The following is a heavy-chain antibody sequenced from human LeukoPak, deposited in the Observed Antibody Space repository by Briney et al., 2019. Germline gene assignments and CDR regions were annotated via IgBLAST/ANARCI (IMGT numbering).Heavy chain of an antibody. CDR3: AREDPQTTVPEGLDV. CDR2: IYYSGST. D-gene: IGHD4-17*01. CDR1: GGSISSYY. V-gene: IGHV4-59*01. Sequence: KSSETLSLTCTVSGGSISSYYWSWIRQPPGKGLEWIGYIYYSGSTNYNPSLKSRVTISVDTSKNQFSLKLTSVTAADTAIYYCAREDPQTTVPEGLDVWGPGTTVTVSS. J-gene: IGHJ6*02.